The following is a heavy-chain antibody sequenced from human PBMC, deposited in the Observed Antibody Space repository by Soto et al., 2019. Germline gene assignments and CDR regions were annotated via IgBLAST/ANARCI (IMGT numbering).Heavy chain of an antibody. CDR3: ARPSGQWLVLGYFDY. V-gene: IGHV3-33*01. CDR2: IWYDGSNK. CDR1: GFTFSSYG. J-gene: IGHJ4*02. D-gene: IGHD6-19*01. Sequence: QVQLVESGGGVVQPGRSLRLSCAASGFTFSSYGMHWVRQAPGKGLEWVAVIWYDGSNKYYADSVKGRFTISRDNSKNTLYLQMNSLRAEDTAVYYCARPSGQWLVLGYFDYWCQGTLVTVSS.